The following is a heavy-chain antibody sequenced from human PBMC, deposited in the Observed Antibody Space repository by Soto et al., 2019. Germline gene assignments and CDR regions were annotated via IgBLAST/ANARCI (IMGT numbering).Heavy chain of an antibody. Sequence: GGSLRLSCAASGFTFSSYAMSWVRQAPGKGLEWVSAIRGSGGSTYYADSVKGRFTISRDNSKNTLYLQMNSLRAEDTALYYCATCSYDFWSGYYKDFDYWGQGTLVTVSS. CDR2: IRGSGGST. J-gene: IGHJ4*02. V-gene: IGHV3-23*01. CDR1: GFTFSSYA. CDR3: ATCSYDFWSGYYKDFDY. D-gene: IGHD3-3*01.